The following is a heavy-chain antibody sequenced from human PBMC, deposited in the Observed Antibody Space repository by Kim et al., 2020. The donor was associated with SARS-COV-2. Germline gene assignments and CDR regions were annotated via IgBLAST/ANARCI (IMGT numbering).Heavy chain of an antibody. D-gene: IGHD1-26*01. V-gene: IGHV3-23*01. CDR3: AKVLSGSYLTVDH. J-gene: IGHJ4*02. CDR1: GFTFSSYA. Sequence: GGSLRLSCAASGFTFSSYAVSWVRQAPGKGLEWVSSISGSGSITYYADSVKGRFTISRDNSKSTLFLQMNSLRAEDTAVYYCAKVLSGSYLTVDHWGQGTLVTVSS. CDR2: ISGSGSIT.